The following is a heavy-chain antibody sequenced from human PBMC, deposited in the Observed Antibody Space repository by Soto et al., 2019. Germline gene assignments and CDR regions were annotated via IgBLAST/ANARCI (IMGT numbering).Heavy chain of an antibody. CDR1: GNSISSGNSH. CDR3: ARVYSNSTNCSFPCWFDP. J-gene: IGHJ5*02. V-gene: IGHV4-31*03. D-gene: IGHD2-2*01. Sequence: LTCSLSGNSISSGNSHWNWIRQHPGRGLEWIGSIYSSGNTYYSPALMSRLLISTDTSKNRLSLTLTSITAADSAVYYCARVYSNSTNCSFPCWFDPWRQVTLVTVSS. CDR2: IYSSGNT.